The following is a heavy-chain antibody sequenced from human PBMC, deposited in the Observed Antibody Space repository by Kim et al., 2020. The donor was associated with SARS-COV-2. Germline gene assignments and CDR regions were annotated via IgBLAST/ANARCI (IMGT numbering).Heavy chain of an antibody. V-gene: IGHV4-31*03. Sequence: SETLSLTCTVSGGSISSGGYYWSWIRQHPGKGLEWIGYIYYSGSTYYNPSLKSRVTISVDTSKNQFSLKLSSVTAADTAVYYCARGARYYGSGSYFYYYGMDVWGQGTTVTVSS. D-gene: IGHD3-10*01. CDR2: IYYSGST. CDR1: GGSISSGGYY. CDR3: ARGARYYGSGSYFYYYGMDV. J-gene: IGHJ6*02.